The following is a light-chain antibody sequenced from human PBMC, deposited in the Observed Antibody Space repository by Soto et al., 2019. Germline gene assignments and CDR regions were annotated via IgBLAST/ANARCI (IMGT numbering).Light chain of an antibody. CDR3: QQYGSSPFT. CDR1: QSVSSSY. CDR2: GAS. V-gene: IGKV3-20*01. Sequence: EIVLTQSPGTLSLSPGERATLSCRASQSVSSSYLTWYQQKPGQAPRLLIYGASSRATGIPDRFSGSGSGTAFTRTISRLAPEDFAVYYCQQYGSSPFTFGQGTRLQIK. J-gene: IGKJ5*01.